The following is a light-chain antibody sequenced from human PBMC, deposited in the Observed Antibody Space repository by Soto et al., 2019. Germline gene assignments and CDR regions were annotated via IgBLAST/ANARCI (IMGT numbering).Light chain of an antibody. Sequence: QSALTQPPSASGSPGQSVTISCTGNSSDVGGYNYVSWYQQHPGKAPKLMIYEVIKRPSGVPDRFSGSKSDNTASLTVSGLQAEAEADYYCSSYAGSDNLVFGGGTKLTVL. CDR2: EVI. V-gene: IGLV2-8*01. J-gene: IGLJ2*01. CDR3: SSYAGSDNLV. CDR1: SSDVGGYNY.